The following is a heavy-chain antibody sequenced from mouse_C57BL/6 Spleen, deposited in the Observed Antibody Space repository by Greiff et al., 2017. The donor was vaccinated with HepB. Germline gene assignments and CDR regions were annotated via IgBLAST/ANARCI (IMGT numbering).Heavy chain of an antibody. J-gene: IGHJ2*01. CDR1: GFNIKDDY. D-gene: IGHD1-1*01. Sequence: VQLQQSGAELVRPGASVKLSCTASGFNIKDDYMHWVKQRPEQGLEWIGWIDPENGDTEYASKFQGKATITADTSSNTASLQLSSLTSEDTAVYYCTTRSTVVEDYWGQGTTLTVSS. CDR3: TTRSTVVEDY. CDR2: IDPENGDT. V-gene: IGHV14-4*01.